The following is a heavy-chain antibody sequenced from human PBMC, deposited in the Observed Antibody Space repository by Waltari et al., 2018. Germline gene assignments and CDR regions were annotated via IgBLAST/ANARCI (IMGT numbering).Heavy chain of an antibody. CDR3: ARFPLHDYYDSSGYYYYFDY. D-gene: IGHD3-22*01. CDR2: IIPIFGTA. Sequence: QVQLVQSGAEVKKPGSSVKVSCKASGGTFSSYAISWVRRAPGQGLEWMGGIIPIFGTANYAQKFQGRVTITADKSTSTAYMELSSLRSEDTAVYYCARFPLHDYYDSSGYYYYFDYWGQGTLVTVSS. J-gene: IGHJ4*02. V-gene: IGHV1-69*14. CDR1: GGTFSSYA.